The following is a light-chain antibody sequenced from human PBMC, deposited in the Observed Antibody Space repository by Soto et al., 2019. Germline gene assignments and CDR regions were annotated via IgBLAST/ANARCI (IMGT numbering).Light chain of an antibody. CDR3: MQALQTPPVT. Sequence: DIVMTQSPLSLPVTPGEPTSISCRYSQSLLHSNGYNYLDWYLQKPGQSPQLLICLGSNRASGVPDRFSGGGSGTDFTLNISRVESEDVGVSYCMQALQTPPVTFGQGTKLEIQ. CDR1: QSLLHSNGYNY. CDR2: LGS. J-gene: IGKJ2*01. V-gene: IGKV2-28*01.